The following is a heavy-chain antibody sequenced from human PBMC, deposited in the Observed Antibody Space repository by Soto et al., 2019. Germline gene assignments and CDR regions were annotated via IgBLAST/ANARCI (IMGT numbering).Heavy chain of an antibody. CDR3: ARGNHAFDI. D-gene: IGHD1-1*01. J-gene: IGHJ3*02. Sequence: ASVKVSCKASGYTFTVYDRHWVRQAPGQGLEWMGWINPNSGGTNYAQKFQGWVTMTRDTSISTAYMELSRLRSDDTAVYYCARGNHAFDIWGQGTTVTVSS. V-gene: IGHV1-2*04. CDR2: INPNSGGT. CDR1: GYTFTVYD.